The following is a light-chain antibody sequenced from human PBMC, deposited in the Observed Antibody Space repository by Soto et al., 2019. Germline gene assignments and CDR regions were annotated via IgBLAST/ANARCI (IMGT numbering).Light chain of an antibody. CDR1: QSAISN. V-gene: IGKV3-15*01. CDR3: QQYNKWPPTWT. CDR2: DAS. J-gene: IGKJ1*01. Sequence: EIVMTQSPATLSVSPGERATLSCRAIQSAISNLAWYQQIPGQAPRLLIYDASTRATGIPARFSGSGSGTEFTLTISSLQSEDFAVYYCQQYNKWPPTWTFGQGTKVDIK.